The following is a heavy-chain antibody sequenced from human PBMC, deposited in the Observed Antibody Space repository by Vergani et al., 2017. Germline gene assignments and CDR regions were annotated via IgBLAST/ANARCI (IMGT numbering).Heavy chain of an antibody. J-gene: IGHJ4*02. CDR2: IYYSGST. CDR1: GGSISSSNW. V-gene: IGHV4-4*02. CDR3: ARHEMGATALRTFDY. D-gene: IGHD1-26*01. Sequence: QVQLQESGPGLVKPSGTLSLTCAVSGGSISSSNWWSWVRQPPGKGLEWIGSIYYSGSTYYNPSLKSRVTISVDTSKNQFSLKLSSVTAADTAVYYCARHEMGATALRTFDYWGQGTLVTVSS.